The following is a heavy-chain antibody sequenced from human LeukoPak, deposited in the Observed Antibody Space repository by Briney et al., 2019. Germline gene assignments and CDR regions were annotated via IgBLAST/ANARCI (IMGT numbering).Heavy chain of an antibody. J-gene: IGHJ4*02. CDR1: GGTFSRYA. V-gene: IGHV1-69*01. CDR2: IIPMFGIA. D-gene: IGHD6-6*01. Sequence: SVKVSCKASGGTFSRYAISWVRQAPGQGLEWMGGIIPMFGIANYAQKFQGRVTITADESTSTAYMELSSLRSEDTAVYYCARGGLDRSSSDFFDYWGQGALVTVSS. CDR3: ARGGLDRSSSDFFDY.